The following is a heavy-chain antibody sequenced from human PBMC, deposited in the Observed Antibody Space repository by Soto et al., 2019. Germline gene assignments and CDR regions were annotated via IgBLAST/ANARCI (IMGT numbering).Heavy chain of an antibody. CDR3: ARDHDYGDPRAFDY. J-gene: IGHJ4*02. CDR1: GFTFSSYG. D-gene: IGHD4-17*01. Sequence: PGGSLRLSCAASGFTFSSYGMHWVRQAPGKGLEWVAVIWYDGSNKYYADSVKGRFTISRDNSKNTLYLQMNSLRAEDTAVYYCARDHDYGDPRAFDYWGQGTLVTVSS. CDR2: IWYDGSNK. V-gene: IGHV3-33*01.